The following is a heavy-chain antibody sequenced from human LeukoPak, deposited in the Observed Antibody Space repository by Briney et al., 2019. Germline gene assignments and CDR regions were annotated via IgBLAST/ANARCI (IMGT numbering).Heavy chain of an antibody. J-gene: IGHJ4*02. CDR2: ISWNGGST. CDR3: ARGGRIVGATTGSIDY. CDR1: GFTFDDYG. V-gene: IGHV3-20*04. D-gene: IGHD1-26*01. Sequence: GGSLRLSCATSGFTFDDYGMSWVRQVPGKGLEWVSGISWNGGSTGYADSVKGRFTISRDNAKNSLYLQMNSLRAEDTAVYYCARGGRIVGATTGSIDYWGQGTLVTVSS.